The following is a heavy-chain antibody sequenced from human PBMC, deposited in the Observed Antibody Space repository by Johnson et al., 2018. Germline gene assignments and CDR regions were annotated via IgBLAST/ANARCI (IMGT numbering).Heavy chain of an antibody. CDR1: GFTFDDYA. CDR3: AKERFILATNHDAFDI. J-gene: IGHJ3*02. V-gene: IGHV3-9*01. Sequence: EVQLVESGGGLVQPGRSLRLSCAASGFTFDDYAMHWVRQAPGKGLEWVSGISWNSGSIGYADSVKGRFTISRDNAKNSLYLQMNSLRAEDTALYYFAKERFILATNHDAFDIWGQGTMVTVSS. CDR2: ISWNSGSI. D-gene: IGHD5-12*01.